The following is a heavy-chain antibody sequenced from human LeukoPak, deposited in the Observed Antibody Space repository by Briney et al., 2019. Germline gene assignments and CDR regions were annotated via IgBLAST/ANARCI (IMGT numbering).Heavy chain of an antibody. CDR2: INSDGSST. V-gene: IGHV3-74*01. CDR1: GFTFSSYW. CDR3: ARVIDDYYSLVFDY. Sequence: GGSLRLSCAASGFTFSSYWMHWVRQAPGKGLVWVSRINSDGSSTSYADSVKGRFTISRDNAKNTLYLQMNSLRAEDTAAYYCARVIDDYYSLVFDYWGQGTLVTVSS. D-gene: IGHD2-21*02. J-gene: IGHJ4*02.